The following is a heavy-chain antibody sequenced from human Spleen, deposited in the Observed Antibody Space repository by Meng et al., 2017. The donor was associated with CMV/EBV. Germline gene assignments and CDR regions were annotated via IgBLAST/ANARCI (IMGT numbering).Heavy chain of an antibody. D-gene: IGHD1-14*01. J-gene: IGHJ5*02. CDR1: GFTFGNAW. Sequence: LSWAASGFTFGNAWMNWVRQAPGKGMGWVSHIRSKANGGTTDYAAPVKGRFTISRDDSKNTLFLQMDTLKTEDTAVYYCTISPFDPWGQGTLVTVSS. CDR3: TISPFDP. V-gene: IGHV3-15*01. CDR2: IRSKANGGTT.